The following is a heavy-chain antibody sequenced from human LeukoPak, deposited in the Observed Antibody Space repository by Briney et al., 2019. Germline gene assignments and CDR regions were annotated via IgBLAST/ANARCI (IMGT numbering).Heavy chain of an antibody. CDR1: GYTFTGYY. CDR2: INPNSGGT. J-gene: IGHJ3*02. V-gene: IGHV1-2*02. D-gene: IGHD1-20*01. CDR3: ARLKAYNSKAFDI. Sequence: ASVKVSCKASGYTFTGYYMHWVRQAPGQGLEWMGWINPNSGGTNYAQKFQGRVTMTRDTSISTAYMELSRLRSDDTAVYYCARLKAYNSKAFDIWGQGTVVTVSS.